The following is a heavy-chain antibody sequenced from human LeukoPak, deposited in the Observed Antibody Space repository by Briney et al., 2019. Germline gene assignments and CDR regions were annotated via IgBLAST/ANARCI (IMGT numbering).Heavy chain of an antibody. V-gene: IGHV1-2*02. D-gene: IGHD2-2*01. CDR2: INPNDGGI. CDR1: GYTFTGYY. J-gene: IGHJ5*02. Sequence: ASMKVSCKASGYTFTGYYIHWVRQAPGQGLEWMGWINPNDGGINYAQKFQGRVTMTRDTSISTAYVELTRLRSDDTAVYYCARGVPAADNWFDPWGQGTLVTVSS. CDR3: ARGVPAADNWFDP.